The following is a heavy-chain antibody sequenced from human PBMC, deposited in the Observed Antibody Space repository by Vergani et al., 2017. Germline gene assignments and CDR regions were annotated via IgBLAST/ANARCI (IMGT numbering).Heavy chain of an antibody. Sequence: VRPVESGGGLVKPGGSLRLSCAASGFTFSSYGMHWVRQAPGKGLEWVAVIWYDGSNKYYADSVKGRFTISRDNSKNTLYLQMNSLRAEDTAMYFCARXLSYSTAWPFFDSRGQGTLVTVSS. D-gene: IGHD4-11*01. CDR2: IWYDGSNK. CDR1: GFTFSSYG. CDR3: ARXLSYSTAWPFFDS. V-gene: IGHV3-33*01. J-gene: IGHJ4*01.